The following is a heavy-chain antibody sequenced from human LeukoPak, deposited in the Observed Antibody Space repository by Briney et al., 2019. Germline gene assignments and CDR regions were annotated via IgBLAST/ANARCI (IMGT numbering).Heavy chain of an antibody. CDR3: ARKISAAGSRWFDP. CDR2: IYYSGST. CDR1: GGSISSYY. D-gene: IGHD6-13*01. V-gene: IGHV4-59*12. J-gene: IGHJ5*02. Sequence: SETLSLTCTVSGGSISSYYWSWIRQPPGKGLEWIGYIYYSGSTNYNPSLKSRVTISVDTSKDQFSLKLSSVTAADTAVYYCARKISAAGSRWFDPWGQGTLVTVSS.